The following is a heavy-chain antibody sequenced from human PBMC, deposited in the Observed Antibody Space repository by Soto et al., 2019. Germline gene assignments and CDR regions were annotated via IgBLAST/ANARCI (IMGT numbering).Heavy chain of an antibody. D-gene: IGHD1-26*01. V-gene: IGHV3-33*01. Sequence: PGGSLRLSCAASGFTFSSYGMHWVRQAPGKGLEWVAVIWYDGSNKYYADSVKGRFTISRDNSKNTLYLQMNSLRAEDTAVYYCARGPLHSGSHTDFDYWGQGTLVTVSS. J-gene: IGHJ4*02. CDR1: GFTFSSYG. CDR2: IWYDGSNK. CDR3: ARGPLHSGSHTDFDY.